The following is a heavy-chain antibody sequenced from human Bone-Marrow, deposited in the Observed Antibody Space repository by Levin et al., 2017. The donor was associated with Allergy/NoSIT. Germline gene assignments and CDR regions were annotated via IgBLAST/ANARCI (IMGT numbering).Heavy chain of an antibody. V-gene: IGHV3-21*06. J-gene: IGHJ4*02. CDR3: ARDDASGSRTRWIY. D-gene: IGHD3-10*01. Sequence: GGSLRLSCVTSGITFSSYTMNWVRQAPGKGPEWVSCITRNGDIDYADSVKGRFTISRDNAANTLYLQMNSLRDEDTAVYYCARDDASGSRTRWIYWGQGTLVTVSS. CDR2: ITRNGDI. CDR1: GITFSSYT.